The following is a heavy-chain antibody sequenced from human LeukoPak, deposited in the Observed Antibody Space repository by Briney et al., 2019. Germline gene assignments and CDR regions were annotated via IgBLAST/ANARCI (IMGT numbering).Heavy chain of an antibody. D-gene: IGHD6-13*01. CDR2: INPNSGGT. J-gene: IGHJ4*02. V-gene: IGHV1-2*02. CDR3: ARDKGSSDRSPDFDY. CDR1: GYTFTGYY. Sequence: ASVKVSCKASGYTFTGYYMHWVRQAPGQGLEWMGWINPNSGGTNYAQKFQGRVTMTRDTSISTAYMELSRLRSDDTAVYYCARDKGSSDRSPDFDYWGQGTLVTVSS.